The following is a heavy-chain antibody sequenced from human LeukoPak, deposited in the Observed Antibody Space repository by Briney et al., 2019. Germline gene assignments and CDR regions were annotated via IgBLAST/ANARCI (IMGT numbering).Heavy chain of an antibody. J-gene: IGHJ4*02. Sequence: PGASLRLSCAASGFNVGSKHMNWVRQAPGKGLEWVSGIYPGGDSYYADSLKGRFIISRDISKNTVFLQMNSLRDEDTAVYHCARLNFGDDYWGQGALATVSS. V-gene: IGHV3-53*01. CDR3: ARLNFGDDY. D-gene: IGHD4-17*01. CDR1: GFNVGSKH. CDR2: IYPGGDS.